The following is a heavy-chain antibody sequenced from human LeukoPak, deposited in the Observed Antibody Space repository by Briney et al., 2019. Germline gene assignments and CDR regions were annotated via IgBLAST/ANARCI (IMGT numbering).Heavy chain of an antibody. D-gene: IGHD3-9*01. J-gene: IGHJ6*02. Sequence: PSETLSLTCTVSGGSISSYYWSWIRQPPGKGLEGIGYIYYSGSTNYNPSLKSRVTISVDTSKNQFSLKLSSVTAADTAVYYCARGHYDILTGYVYYYYYGMDVWGQGTTVTISS. CDR1: GGSISSYY. CDR3: ARGHYDILTGYVYYYYYGMDV. V-gene: IGHV4-59*01. CDR2: IYYSGST.